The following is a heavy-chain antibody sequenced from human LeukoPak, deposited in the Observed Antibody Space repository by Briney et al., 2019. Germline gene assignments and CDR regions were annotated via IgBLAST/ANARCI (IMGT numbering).Heavy chain of an antibody. J-gene: IGHJ6*03. Sequence: SVKVSCKASGGTFSSYAISWVRQAPGRGLEWMGGIIPIFGTANYAQKFQGRVTITADESTSTAYMELSSLRSEDTAVYYCARGGYYDFWSGYYYYYMDVWGKGTTVTVSS. CDR2: IIPIFGTA. CDR3: ARGGYYDFWSGYYYYYMDV. V-gene: IGHV1-69*13. D-gene: IGHD3-3*01. CDR1: GGTFSSYA.